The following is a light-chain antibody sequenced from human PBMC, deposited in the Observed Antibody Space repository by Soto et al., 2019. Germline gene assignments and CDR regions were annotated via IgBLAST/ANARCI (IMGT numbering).Light chain of an antibody. V-gene: IGKV3-11*01. CDR2: DAS. CDR3: QLRSNWIT. CDR1: QSVSSY. J-gene: IGKJ5*01. Sequence: EIVLKQSPAILSLSPGETATLSCRASQSVSSYLAWYQQRPGQAPRLLMYDASNRATGIPARFRGSGSGTDFTLTISSLEPEDFAVYYCQLRSNWITFGQGTRLEIK.